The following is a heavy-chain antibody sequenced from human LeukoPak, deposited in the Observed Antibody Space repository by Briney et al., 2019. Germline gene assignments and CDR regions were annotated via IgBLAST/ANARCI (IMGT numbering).Heavy chain of an antibody. D-gene: IGHD3-10*01. V-gene: IGHV3-21*01. J-gene: IGHJ6*03. CDR2: ITSGDFV. Sequence: GGSLRLSCAVSGFTFSAYSMNWVRQTPGKGLEWVSSITSGDFVYFADSLKGRFTISRDNAKSSLYLQMNSLRAEDTAVYYCARGGFNMVRGVIIPSNSYYYYMDIWGKGTTVTVSS. CDR3: ARGGFNMVRGVIIPSNSYYYYMDI. CDR1: GFTFSAYS.